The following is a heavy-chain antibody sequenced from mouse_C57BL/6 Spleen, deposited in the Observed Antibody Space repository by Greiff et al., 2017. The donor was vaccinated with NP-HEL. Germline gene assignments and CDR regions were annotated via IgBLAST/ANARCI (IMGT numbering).Heavy chain of an antibody. Sequence: VQLKESGGDLVKPGGSLKLSCAASGFTFSSYGMSWVRQTPDKRLEWVATISSGGSYTYYPDSVKGRFTISRDNAKNTLYLQMSSLKSEDTAMYYCARQGDWDPFDYWGQGTTLTVSS. J-gene: IGHJ2*01. CDR1: GFTFSSYG. D-gene: IGHD4-1*01. CDR2: ISSGGSYT. CDR3: ARQGDWDPFDY. V-gene: IGHV5-6*01.